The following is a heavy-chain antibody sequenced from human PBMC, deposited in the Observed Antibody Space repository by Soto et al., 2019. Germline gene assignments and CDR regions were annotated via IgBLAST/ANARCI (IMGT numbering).Heavy chain of an antibody. CDR2: ISGSGGST. CDR1: GFTFISYA. J-gene: IGHJ6*02. V-gene: IGHV3-23*01. D-gene: IGHD3-10*01. CDR3: AKDHYGLPQIHYYYGMDV. Sequence: GGSLSLSCAASGFTFISYAMSWVRQAPGKGLEWVSAISGSGGSTYYADSVKGRFTISRDNSKNTLYLQMNSLRAEDTAVYYCAKDHYGLPQIHYYYGMDVWGQGTTVTVSS.